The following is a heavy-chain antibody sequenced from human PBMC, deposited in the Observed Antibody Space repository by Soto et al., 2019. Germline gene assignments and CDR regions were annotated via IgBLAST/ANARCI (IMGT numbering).Heavy chain of an antibody. CDR2: TNPYGSTT. D-gene: IGHD3-10*01. V-gene: IGHV3-7*01. CDR3: ARDPAFGALDY. CDR1: EFTFSNSW. Sequence: GGSLRLSCAASEFTFSNSWMAWVRQAPGKGLEWVSDTNPYGSTTSYVDSVKGRFTVSRDNAKNSLYLQMNSLRVEDTAVYYCARDPAFGALDYWGLGTLVTVSS. J-gene: IGHJ4*02.